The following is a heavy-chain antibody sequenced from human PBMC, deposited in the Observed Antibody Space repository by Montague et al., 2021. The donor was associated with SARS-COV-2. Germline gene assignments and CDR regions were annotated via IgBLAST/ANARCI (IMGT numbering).Heavy chain of an antibody. CDR1: GGSFSGYY. V-gene: IGHV4-34*01. Sequence: SETLSLTCAVYGGSFSGYYCCWIRQPPGKGLEWIGEINHSGSTNXNPSFKSRVTISVDTSKNQFSLKLSSVTAADTAVYYCARGSSILWWWPFDYWGQGTLVTVSS. J-gene: IGHJ4*02. CDR3: ARGSSILWWWPFDY. CDR2: INHSGST. D-gene: IGHD2-21*01.